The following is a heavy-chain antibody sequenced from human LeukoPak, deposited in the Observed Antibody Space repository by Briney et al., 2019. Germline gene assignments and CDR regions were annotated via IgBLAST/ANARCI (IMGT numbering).Heavy chain of an antibody. CDR1: GGSVSTSGFY. V-gene: IGHV4-39*01. CDR2: IHYSGST. D-gene: IGHD2-15*01. Sequence: SETLSHTCTVSGGSVSTSGFYWGWVRQPPGKGLEWIGIIHYSGSTYYTPSLKSRATISVDTSKNQFSLKLNSVTVADTAVYYCGRHSGVDIVDYWGQGALVTVSS. J-gene: IGHJ4*02. CDR3: GRHSGVDIVDY.